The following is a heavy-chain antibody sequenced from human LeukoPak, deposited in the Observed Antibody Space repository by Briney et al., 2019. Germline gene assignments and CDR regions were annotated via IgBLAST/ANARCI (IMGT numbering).Heavy chain of an antibody. CDR1: GGAIDSYY. CDR2: IYYSAIT. J-gene: IGHJ4*02. Sequence: SETLSLTCTVSGGAIDSYYWSWIRQPPGKGLEWIGYIYYSAITNYNPSLKSRVTISVDTSKNQFSLKLSSVTAADTAVYYCARGGLHYYDRSRGYFDYWGRGTLVTVSS. D-gene: IGHD3-22*01. CDR3: ARGGLHYYDRSRGYFDY. V-gene: IGHV4-59*01.